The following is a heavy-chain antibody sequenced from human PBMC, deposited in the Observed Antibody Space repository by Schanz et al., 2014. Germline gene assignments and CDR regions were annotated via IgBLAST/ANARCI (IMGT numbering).Heavy chain of an antibody. CDR3: TKEDATALWYFEH. D-gene: IGHD6-13*01. J-gene: IGHJ4*02. CDR2: ISGSGDDT. V-gene: IGHV3-23*01. CDR1: GFTFSSYA. Sequence: DVHLMESGGGLVQPGGSLRLSCAGSGFTFSSYAMNWVRQAPGKGLEWVSVISGSGDDTYYADSVKGRFTISRDNSKNLVVLQMNSLRVDDTAVYYCTKEDATALWYFEHWGQGTLVTVSS.